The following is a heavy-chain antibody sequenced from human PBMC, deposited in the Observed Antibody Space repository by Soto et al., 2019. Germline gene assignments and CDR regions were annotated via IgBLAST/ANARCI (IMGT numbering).Heavy chain of an antibody. V-gene: IGHV3-23*01. D-gene: IGHD2-21*01. Sequence: PWGSLRLSCAASGFTFNDYSMSWVRQAPGKGLEWISTITGSVGSTYYADSVKGRFSISRDNSKNTLYLQMNSLRAEDTALYYCAKDVWSGRPNAMDVWGQGTTVTVS. J-gene: IGHJ6*02. CDR3: AKDVWSGRPNAMDV. CDR1: GFTFNDYS. CDR2: ITGSVGST.